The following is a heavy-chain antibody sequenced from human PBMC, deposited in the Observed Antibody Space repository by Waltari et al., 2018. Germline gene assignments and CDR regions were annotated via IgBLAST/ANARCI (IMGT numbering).Heavy chain of an antibody. J-gene: IGHJ4*02. CDR2: INPNRGGT. Sequence: QVQLVQSGAEVKKPGASVKVSCKASGYTFTGYYMHWVRQAPGQGLEWMGRINPNRGGTNYAQKFQGRVTRTRDTSISTAYMELSRLRSDDTAVYYCARGSPGYSSGGWGYWGQGTLVTVSS. CDR1: GYTFTGYY. V-gene: IGHV1-2*06. D-gene: IGHD6-19*01. CDR3: ARGSPGYSSGGWGY.